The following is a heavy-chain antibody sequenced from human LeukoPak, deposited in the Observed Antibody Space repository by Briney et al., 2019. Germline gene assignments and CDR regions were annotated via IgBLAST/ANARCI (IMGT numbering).Heavy chain of an antibody. J-gene: IGHJ4*02. D-gene: IGHD6-13*01. Sequence: ASVKVSCKASGYTFTGYYMHWVRQAPGQGLEWMGRTNPNSGGTNYAQKFQGRVTMTRDTSISTAYMELSRLRSDDTAVYYCARGLGSSWYNGVYWGQGTLVTVSS. CDR3: ARGLGSSWYNGVY. CDR1: GYTFTGYY. CDR2: TNPNSGGT. V-gene: IGHV1-2*06.